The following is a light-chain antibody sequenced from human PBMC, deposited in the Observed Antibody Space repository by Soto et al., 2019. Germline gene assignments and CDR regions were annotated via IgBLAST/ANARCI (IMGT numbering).Light chain of an antibody. V-gene: IGLV2-14*02. CDR2: EGG. Sequence: QSVLTQPASVSGSPGQSIAISCTGSSSAVGSYRFVSWYQHHPGKVPKLIIYEGGKRPSGVSNRFSGSEPGNTASLTISGLHVEDEADYYCSSHSATSPYVFGTGTKLTVL. CDR1: SSAVGSYRF. CDR3: SSHSATSPYV. J-gene: IGLJ1*01.